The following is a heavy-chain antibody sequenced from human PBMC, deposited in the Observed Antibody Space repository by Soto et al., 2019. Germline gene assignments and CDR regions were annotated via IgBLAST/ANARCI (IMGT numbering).Heavy chain of an antibody. CDR1: GGSFSGYY. J-gene: IGHJ5*02. Sequence: SETLSLTCAVYGGSFSGYYWSWIRQPPGKGLEWIGEINHSGSTNYNPSLKSRVTISVDTSKNQFSLKLSSVTAADTAVYYCASRGAAGSLNWFDPWGQGTLVTVSS. CDR2: INHSGST. D-gene: IGHD6-13*01. CDR3: ASRGAAGSLNWFDP. V-gene: IGHV4-34*01.